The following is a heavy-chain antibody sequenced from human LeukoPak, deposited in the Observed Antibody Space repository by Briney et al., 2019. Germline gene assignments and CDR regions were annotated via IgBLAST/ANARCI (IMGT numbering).Heavy chain of an antibody. CDR2: IGTASDT. J-gene: IGHJ2*01. CDR3: ARSRDGYNLWYFDL. D-gene: IGHD5-24*01. V-gene: IGHV3-13*01. CDR1: GFTFSSYD. Sequence: GGSLRLSCAASGFTFSSYDMHWVRQPTGKGLEWVSTIGTASDTYYPGSVKGRFTISRENAKNSLYLQMNSLRAGDTAVYYCARSRDGYNLWYFDLWGRGTLVTVSS.